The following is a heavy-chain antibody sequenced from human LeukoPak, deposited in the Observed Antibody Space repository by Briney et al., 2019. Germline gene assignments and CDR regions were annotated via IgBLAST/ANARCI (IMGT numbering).Heavy chain of an antibody. Sequence: GALVKVSCKASGYTFTGYYMHWVRQAPGQGLEWMGWINPNSGGTNYAQKFQGRVTMTRDTSISTAYMELSRLRSDDTAVYYCARVAPKIYDNGSSEGGYYYYYMDVWGKGTTVTVSS. V-gene: IGHV1-2*02. J-gene: IGHJ6*03. D-gene: IGHD1-26*01. CDR1: GYTFTGYY. CDR3: ARVAPKIYDNGSSEGGYYYYYMDV. CDR2: INPNSGGT.